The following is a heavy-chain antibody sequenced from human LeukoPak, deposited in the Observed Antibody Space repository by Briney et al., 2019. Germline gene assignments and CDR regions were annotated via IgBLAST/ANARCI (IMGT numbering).Heavy chain of an antibody. CDR2: IDGSGGTT. CDR1: GFTFSNYA. CDR3: ARVTRSTIAVAVGHYYYYGMDV. Sequence: GGSLRLSCAASGFTFSNYAMAWVRQAPGKGLEWVSSIDGSGGTTYYADSVKGRFTISRDNSKNMLYLHMNSLRAEDTAVYYCARVTRSTIAVAVGHYYYYGMDVWGQGTTVTVSS. V-gene: IGHV3-23*01. J-gene: IGHJ6*02. D-gene: IGHD6-19*01.